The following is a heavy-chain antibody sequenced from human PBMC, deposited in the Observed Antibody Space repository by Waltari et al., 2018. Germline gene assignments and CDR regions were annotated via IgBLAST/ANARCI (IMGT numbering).Heavy chain of an antibody. J-gene: IGHJ4*02. CDR2: FDPEDGET. V-gene: IGHV1-24*01. D-gene: IGHD1-26*01. CDR3: APSRRERADGSYFDS. Sequence: QVQLVQSEAEVKKPGASAKVSCKVSGYTLTEISMHWVRQAPGKGLEWMGFFDPEDGETIYAQKFEGRVSMTEDTSTDTAYMELSSLRFEDTALYYCAPSRRERADGSYFDSWGQGTLVTVSS. CDR1: GYTLTEIS.